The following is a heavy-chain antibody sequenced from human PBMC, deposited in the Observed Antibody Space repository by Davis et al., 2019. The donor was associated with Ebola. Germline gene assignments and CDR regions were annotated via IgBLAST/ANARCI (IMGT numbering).Heavy chain of an antibody. Sequence: GESLKISCAASGFTFSSYGMHWVRQAPGKGLEWVAVISYDGSNKYYADSVKGRFTISRDNAKNSLYLQMNSLRAEDTAVYYCARDMRDIVVVHDAFDIWGQGTMVTVSS. CDR2: ISYDGSNK. CDR1: GFTFSSYG. J-gene: IGHJ3*02. CDR3: ARDMRDIVVVHDAFDI. V-gene: IGHV3-30*03. D-gene: IGHD2-15*01.